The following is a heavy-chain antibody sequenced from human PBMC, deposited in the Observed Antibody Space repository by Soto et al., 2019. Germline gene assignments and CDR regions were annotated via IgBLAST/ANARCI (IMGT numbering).Heavy chain of an antibody. CDR3: ARGVLH. V-gene: IGHV4-31*03. Sequence: QVQLQESGPGLVQPSQTLSLTCTVSGGSISSGGYYWSWIRQHPGTGLEWIGHISYSGSTYYNTSLKTRAALAVDTSRNHFSLVVNSVTAADTAVYYCARGVLHWGQGTLVTVSS. CDR1: GGSISSGGYY. CDR2: ISYSGST. J-gene: IGHJ4*01.